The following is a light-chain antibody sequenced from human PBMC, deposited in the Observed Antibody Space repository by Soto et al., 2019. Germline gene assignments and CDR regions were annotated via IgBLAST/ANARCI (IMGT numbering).Light chain of an antibody. V-gene: IGKV1-5*01. J-gene: IGKJ2*01. CDR2: DAS. CDR1: QSIGTW. Sequence: DIPMTQSPSTLSASVGDRVTITCRASQSIGTWLAWYQQKPGKAPKVLIYDASNLESGVPSRFSGSGSGTEFTLTISGLQPDDFATYYCQQYSGPFVQGTKLEIK. CDR3: QQYSGP.